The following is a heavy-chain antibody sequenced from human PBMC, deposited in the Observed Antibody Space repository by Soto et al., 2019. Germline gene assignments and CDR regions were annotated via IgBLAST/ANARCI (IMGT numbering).Heavy chain of an antibody. V-gene: IGHV4-30-4*01. Sequence: QVQLQESGPGLVKPSQTLSLTCTVSNGSISSGDYYWNWIRQSPGKGLEWIGYIYYSGTTYYNPSLKSRVTISVDTSKNQFSLRLSSVTASDTAVYYCARVEVTTGLPFDYWGQGTLVTVSS. J-gene: IGHJ4*02. D-gene: IGHD4-17*01. CDR1: NGSISSGDYY. CDR3: ARVEVTTGLPFDY. CDR2: IYYSGTT.